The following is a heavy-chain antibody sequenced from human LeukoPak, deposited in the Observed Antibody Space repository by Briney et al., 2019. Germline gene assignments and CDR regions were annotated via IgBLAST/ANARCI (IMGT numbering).Heavy chain of an antibody. CDR1: GFTFSSYA. CDR2: ISGSGGST. V-gene: IGHV3-23*01. Sequence: GGSLRLSCAASGFTFSSYAMSWVRQAPGKGLEWVSAISGSGGSTYYADSVKGRFTTSRDNSKNTLYLQMNSLRAEDTAVYYCAKDWALGGKTVIRYYFDYWGQGTLVTVSS. D-gene: IGHD2-21*01. CDR3: AKDWALGGKTVIRYYFDY. J-gene: IGHJ4*02.